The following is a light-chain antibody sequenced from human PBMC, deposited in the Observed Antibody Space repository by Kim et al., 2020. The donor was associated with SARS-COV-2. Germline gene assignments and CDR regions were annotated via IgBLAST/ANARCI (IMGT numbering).Light chain of an antibody. V-gene: IGLV6-57*03. CDR2: EDN. CDR3: CSYAGSPPYV. CDR1: SGSIASNY. Sequence: NFMLTQPHSVSESPGKTVTISCTRSSGSIASNYVQWYQQRPGSAPTTVIYEDNQRPSGVPDRFSASKSGNTASLTISGLQAEDEADYYCCSYAGSPPYVFGTGTKVTVL. J-gene: IGLJ1*01.